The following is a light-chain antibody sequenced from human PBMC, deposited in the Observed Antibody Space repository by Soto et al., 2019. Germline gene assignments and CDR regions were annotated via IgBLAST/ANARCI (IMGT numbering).Light chain of an antibody. CDR1: QGISSY. CDR2: AAS. J-gene: IGKJ3*01. Sequence: AIRMTQSPSSLSASTGDRVTITCRASQGISSYLAWYQQKPGRDPKLLIYAASTLQSGVPSRFSGSGSGTDFTLTISCLQSEDFATYYSQQYYSYPFTFGPGTKVDIK. V-gene: IGKV1-8*01. CDR3: QQYYSYPFT.